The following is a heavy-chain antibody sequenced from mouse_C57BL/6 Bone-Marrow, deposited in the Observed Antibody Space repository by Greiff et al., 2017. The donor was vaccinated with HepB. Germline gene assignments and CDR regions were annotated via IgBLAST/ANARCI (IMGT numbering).Heavy chain of an antibody. CDR1: GYSFTDYN. Sequence: LVESGPELVKPGASVKISCKASGYSFTDYNMNWVKQSNGKSLEWIGVINPNYGTTSYNQKFKGKATLTVDQSSSTAYMQLNSLTSEDSAVYYGASYGNYVYYYAMDYWGQGTSVTVSS. V-gene: IGHV1-39*01. D-gene: IGHD2-1*01. CDR3: ASYGNYVYYYAMDY. J-gene: IGHJ4*01. CDR2: INPNYGTT.